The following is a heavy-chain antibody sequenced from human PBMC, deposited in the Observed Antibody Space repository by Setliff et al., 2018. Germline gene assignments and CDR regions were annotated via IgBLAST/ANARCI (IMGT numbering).Heavy chain of an antibody. Sequence: GGSLRLSCAASGFIFSNYGMQWVRQAPGKGLEWVAVIWLDGSSDYYADSVKGRFTISRDNSKNMVYLQMNSLRVEDTAIYYCAAVGSGYDRYWGQGTLVTVSS. J-gene: IGHJ4*02. CDR1: GFIFSNYG. CDR3: AAVGSGYDRY. V-gene: IGHV3-33*01. CDR2: IWLDGSSD. D-gene: IGHD5-12*01.